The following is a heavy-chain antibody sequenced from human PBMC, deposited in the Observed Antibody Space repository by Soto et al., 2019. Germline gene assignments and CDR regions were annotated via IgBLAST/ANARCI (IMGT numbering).Heavy chain of an antibody. Sequence: GASVKVSCKASGYTFTSYAMHWVRQAPGQRLEWMGWINAGNGNTKYSQKFQGRVTITRDTSASTAYMELSSLRSEDTAVYYCARVLAGSGWYFDYWGQGTLVTVSS. CDR3: ARVLAGSGWYFDY. V-gene: IGHV1-3*01. D-gene: IGHD6-19*01. CDR1: GYTFTSYA. J-gene: IGHJ4*02. CDR2: INAGNGNT.